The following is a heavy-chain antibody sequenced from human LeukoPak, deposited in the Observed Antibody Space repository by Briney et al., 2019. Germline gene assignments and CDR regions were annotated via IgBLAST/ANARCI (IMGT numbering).Heavy chain of an antibody. CDR1: GSSIHSSSHY. Sequence: ETLSLTCTVSGSSIHSSSHYWGWVRQSPGRGLEWIGSVYYSGSTYYNPSLKSRVTILVNRSKNQFSLKVSSVTAADTAVYYCAATDYGGNSVPNDYWGQGTLVTVSS. D-gene: IGHD4-23*01. J-gene: IGHJ4*02. CDR2: VYYSGST. V-gene: IGHV4-39*07. CDR3: AATDYGGNSVPNDY.